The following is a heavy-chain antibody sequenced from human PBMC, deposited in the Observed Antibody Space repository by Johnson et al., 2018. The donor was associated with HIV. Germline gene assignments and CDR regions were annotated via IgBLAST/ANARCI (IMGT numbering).Heavy chain of an antibody. CDR1: GFTFSSYC. CDR2: ISYDGSNK. D-gene: IGHD1-26*01. J-gene: IGHJ3*02. Sequence: GGGLVQPGGSLRLSCAASGFTFSSYCMHWVRQAPGKGLEWVAVISYDGSNKYYADSVKGRFTISRDNSKNTLYLQMNSLRAEDTAVYYCAKCLDSGSYYGDHAFDIWGQGTMVTVSS. V-gene: IGHV3-30*18. CDR3: AKCLDSGSYYGDHAFDI.